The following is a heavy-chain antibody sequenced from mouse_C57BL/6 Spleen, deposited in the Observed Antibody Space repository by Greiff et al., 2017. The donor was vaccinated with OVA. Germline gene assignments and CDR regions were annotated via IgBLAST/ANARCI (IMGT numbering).Heavy chain of an antibody. CDR3: ARGSRRTGAYFDY. J-gene: IGHJ2*01. CDR2: IDPSDSYT. V-gene: IGHV1-69*01. D-gene: IGHD1-1*01. Sequence: QVQLQQPGAELVMPGASVKLSCKASGYTFTSYWMHWVKQRPGQGLEWIVEIDPSDSYTNYNQKFKGKSTLTVDKSSSTAYMQLSSLTSEDSAVYYCARGSRRTGAYFDYWGQGTTLTVSS. CDR1: GYTFTSYW.